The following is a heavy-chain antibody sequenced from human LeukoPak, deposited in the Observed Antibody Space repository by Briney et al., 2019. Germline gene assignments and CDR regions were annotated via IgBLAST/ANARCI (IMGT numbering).Heavy chain of an antibody. CDR1: GFTFSSHW. CDR2: IAGDGSLT. CDR3: ASFNPGYSNDWYNAFDM. Sequence: GGSLRLSCAASGFTFSSHWMHWIRQAPGKGLVWVSRIAGDGSLTYYADFVKGRFTISRDNAKNTLYLQMNSLRAEDTAVYYCASFNPGYSNDWYNAFDMWGQGTMVTVSS. J-gene: IGHJ3*02. V-gene: IGHV3-74*01. D-gene: IGHD6-13*01.